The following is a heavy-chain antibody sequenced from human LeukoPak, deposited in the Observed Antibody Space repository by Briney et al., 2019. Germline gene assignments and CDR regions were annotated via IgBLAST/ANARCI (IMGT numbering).Heavy chain of an antibody. D-gene: IGHD2-2*01. V-gene: IGHV4-39*07. CDR2: IYYSGST. CDR1: GGSISSSSYY. J-gene: IGHJ3*02. Sequence: SETLSLTCTVSGGSISSSSYYWGWIRQPPGKGLEWIGSIYYSGSTYYNPSLKSRVTISVDRSKNQFSLKLSSVTAADTAVYYCAREPGYCSSTSCPLGAFDIWGQGTMVTVSS. CDR3: AREPGYCSSTSCPLGAFDI.